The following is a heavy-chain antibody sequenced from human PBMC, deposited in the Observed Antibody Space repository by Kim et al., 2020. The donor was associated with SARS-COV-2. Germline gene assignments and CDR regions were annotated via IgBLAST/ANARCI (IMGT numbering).Heavy chain of an antibody. J-gene: IGHJ4*02. CDR3: VKDHYRYSDIVTGYPIPGSQDY. V-gene: IGHV3-23*01. Sequence: GGSLRLSCAASGFSFSDYLMSWVRQAPEKGLEWISAISWSGGSTHFVESVKGRFSIFRDNSKNTLFLQIDSLRVEDTAVYYCVKDHYRYSDIVTGYPIPGSQDYWGQGTQVTVSS. CDR1: GFSFSDYL. D-gene: IGHD3-9*01. CDR2: ISWSGGST.